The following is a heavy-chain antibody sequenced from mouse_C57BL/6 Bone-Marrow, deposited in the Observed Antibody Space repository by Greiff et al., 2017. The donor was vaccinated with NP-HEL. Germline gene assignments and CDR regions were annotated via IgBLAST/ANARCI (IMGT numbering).Heavy chain of an antibody. Sequence: VQLQESGAELVRPGTSVKMSCKASGYTFTNYWIGWAKQRPGHGLEWIGDIYPGGGYTNYNEKFKGKATLTADKSSSTAYMQFSSLTSEDSAIYYCARWRLLPSAMDYWGQGTSVTVSS. D-gene: IGHD1-1*01. CDR1: GYTFTNYW. CDR2: IYPGGGYT. CDR3: ARWRLLPSAMDY. J-gene: IGHJ4*01. V-gene: IGHV1-63*01.